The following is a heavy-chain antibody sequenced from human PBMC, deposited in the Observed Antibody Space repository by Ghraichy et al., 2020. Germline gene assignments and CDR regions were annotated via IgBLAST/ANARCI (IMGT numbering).Heavy chain of an antibody. CDR2: IHYSGNT. D-gene: IGHD2-2*02. V-gene: IGHV4-39*01. CDR1: GDSISSSSYY. CDR3: ARHLGYCYSSSSCYTDWFDP. J-gene: IGHJ5*02. Sequence: SETLSLTCTVSGDSISSSSYYWGWIRQPPGKGLEWIASIHYSGNTYNNPSLKSRVTISVDTSKNQFSLKLSFVTAADTAVYYCARHLGYCYSSSSCYTDWFDPWGQGTLVTVSS.